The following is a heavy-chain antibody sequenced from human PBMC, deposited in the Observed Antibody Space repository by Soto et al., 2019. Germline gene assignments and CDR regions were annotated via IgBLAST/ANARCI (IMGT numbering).Heavy chain of an antibody. D-gene: IGHD6-13*01. CDR2: ISTYNGKT. Sequence: DSVKVSCKTSGYTFSTYPIGWVRQAPGQGLEWVGWISTYNGKTNYGQKFQGRVAITTDTSTSTAYMDLRDLRSDDTAVYYCVIELVEAAPSTSHQWGQATLVT. V-gene: IGHV1-18*01. CDR1: GYTFSTYP. CDR3: VIELVEAAPSTSHQ. J-gene: IGHJ1*01.